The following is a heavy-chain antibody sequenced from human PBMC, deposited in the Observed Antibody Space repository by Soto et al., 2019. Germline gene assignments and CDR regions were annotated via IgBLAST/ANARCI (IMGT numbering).Heavy chain of an antibody. V-gene: IGHV4-34*01. CDR3: AKDGFCTSTNCRMGKWCDP. J-gene: IGHJ5*02. CDR1: GGSFSGYY. CDR2: INHRGRT. Sequence: HSETLSLTCAVYGGSFSGYYWTWIRQAPGKGLEWIGAINHRGRTYNPSLESRVTMSVDTSKNQFSLKLSSVTAADTAVYYCAKDGFCTSTNCRMGKWCDPCGQGPLVIVSS. D-gene: IGHD2-2*03.